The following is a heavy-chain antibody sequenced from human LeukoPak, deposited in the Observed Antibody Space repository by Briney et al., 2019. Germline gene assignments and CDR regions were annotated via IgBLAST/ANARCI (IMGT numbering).Heavy chain of an antibody. V-gene: IGHV4-39*01. CDR3: ARHHYDITAGGISY. D-gene: IGHD3-9*01. CDR2: IYYSGST. J-gene: IGHJ4*02. CDR1: GGSISSGGYY. Sequence: PSETLSLTCTVSGGSISSGGYYWSWIRQPPGKGLEWIGSIYYSGSTYYNPSLKSRVTISVDTSKNQFSLKLSSVTAADTAVYYCARHHYDITAGGISYWGQGTLVTVSS.